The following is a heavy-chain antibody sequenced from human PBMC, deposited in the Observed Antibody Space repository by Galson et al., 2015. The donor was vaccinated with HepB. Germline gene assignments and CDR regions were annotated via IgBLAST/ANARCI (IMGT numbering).Heavy chain of an antibody. CDR2: ISGSGGST. J-gene: IGHJ4*02. V-gene: IGHV3-23*01. D-gene: IGHD3-3*01. CDR1: FSSYA. CDR3: AKVSCFWSGYYDYFDY. Sequence: FSSYAMSWVRQAPGKGLEWVSAISGSGGSTYYADSVKGRFTISRDNSKNTLYLQMNSLRAEDTAVYYCAKVSCFWSGYYDYFDYWGQGTLVTVSS.